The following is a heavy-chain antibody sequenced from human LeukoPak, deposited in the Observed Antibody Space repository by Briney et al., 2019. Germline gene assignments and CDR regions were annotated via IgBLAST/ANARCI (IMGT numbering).Heavy chain of an antibody. CDR2: MNPNSGNT. Sequence: ASVKVSCKASGYTFTSYDINWVRQATGQGLEWMGWMNPNSGNTGYAQKFQGRVTMTRNTSISTAYMELRSLRSEATAVYYCARVVAVAGRVLPGYWGQGTLVTVSS. J-gene: IGHJ4*02. D-gene: IGHD6-19*01. CDR3: ARVVAVAGRVLPGY. V-gene: IGHV1-8*01. CDR1: GYTFTSYD.